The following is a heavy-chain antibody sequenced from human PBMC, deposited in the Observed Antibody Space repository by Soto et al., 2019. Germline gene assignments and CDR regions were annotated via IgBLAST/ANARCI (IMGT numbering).Heavy chain of an antibody. CDR1: GGSFSGYY. CDR3: ATHPKTTVTVYWYFDL. D-gene: IGHD4-17*01. CDR2: INHSGST. J-gene: IGHJ2*01. V-gene: IGHV4-34*01. Sequence: QVHLQQWGAGLLKPSETLSLTCAVYGGSFSGYYWSCIRQPPGKGLEWIGEINHSGSTNFNPSLTRRVNLSVDTFKNPFSLKLNSVTAADTAVYFWATHPKTTVTVYWYFDLWGRGTLVTVSS.